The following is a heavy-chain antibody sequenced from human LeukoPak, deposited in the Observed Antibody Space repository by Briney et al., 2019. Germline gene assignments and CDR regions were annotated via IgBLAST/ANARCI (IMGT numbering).Heavy chain of an antibody. Sequence: PGGSLRLSCAASGFTFEDFSMHWVRQVPGKGLEWISLIDWDGGITYYADSVKGRFTISRDNSKNTLYLQMNSLRAEDAAVYYCARDREGIVGATTEGPYFDYWGQGTLVTVSS. V-gene: IGHV3-43*01. CDR3: ARDREGIVGATTEGPYFDY. CDR1: GFTFEDFS. D-gene: IGHD1-26*01. CDR2: IDWDGGIT. J-gene: IGHJ4*02.